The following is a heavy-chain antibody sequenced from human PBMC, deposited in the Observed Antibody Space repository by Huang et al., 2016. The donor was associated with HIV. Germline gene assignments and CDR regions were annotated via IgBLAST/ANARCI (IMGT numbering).Heavy chain of an antibody. V-gene: IGHV3-30*02. CDR2: IRFDGGNK. Sequence: QEQLVESGGGVVQPGGSLRLSCATSGFSFSHYGMHWVRQGAGKGLEWVAFIRFDGGNKHYADSAKGRFTISRDNSKKMLFLEMNSLRGDDTAFYYCATDLGGYSFDYWGQGALVSVSS. CDR1: GFSFSHYG. D-gene: IGHD2-21*02. J-gene: IGHJ4*02. CDR3: ATDLGGYSFDY.